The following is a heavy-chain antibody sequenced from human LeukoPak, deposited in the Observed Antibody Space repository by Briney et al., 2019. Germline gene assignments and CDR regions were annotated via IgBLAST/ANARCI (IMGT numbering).Heavy chain of an antibody. CDR3: ATEITPYYYMDV. D-gene: IGHD5-24*01. Sequence: GGSLRLSCAASGFPFSDYGMYWVRQAPGKGLEWLAVISHDGNNKYYADSVKGRITISRDNSMNTLYLQMNSLRADDTAVYYCATEITPYYYMDVWGKGTTVTVSS. V-gene: IGHV3-30*03. J-gene: IGHJ6*03. CDR2: ISHDGNNK. CDR1: GFPFSDYG.